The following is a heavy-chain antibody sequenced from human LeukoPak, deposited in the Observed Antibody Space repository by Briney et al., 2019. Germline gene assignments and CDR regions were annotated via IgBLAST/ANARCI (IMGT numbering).Heavy chain of an antibody. V-gene: IGHV3-48*01. CDR1: GFTFSTYS. D-gene: IGHD2-8*02. CDR3: ARMLTGSYYFDY. J-gene: IGHJ4*02. CDR2: ISSSSSII. Sequence: PGGSLRLSCAASGFTFSTYSMNWVRQAPGKGLEWVSYISSSSSIIYYADSVKGRFTISRDNTKNSLYLQMNSLRAEDTAVYYCARMLTGSYYFDYWGQGALVTVSS.